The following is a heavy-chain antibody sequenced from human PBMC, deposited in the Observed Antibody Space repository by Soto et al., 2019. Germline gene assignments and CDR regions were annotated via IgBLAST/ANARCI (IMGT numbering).Heavy chain of an antibody. CDR2: IYSGGST. Sequence: AGGSLSLSCGAPGFTVSSNYMSWGRRVPGKGLEWVSVIYSGGSTYYADSVKGRFTISRDNSKNTLYLQMNSLRAEDTAVYYCASKYSSSWYYAFDIWGQGTMVTVSS. D-gene: IGHD6-13*01. J-gene: IGHJ3*02. CDR3: ASKYSSSWYYAFDI. V-gene: IGHV3-66*01. CDR1: GFTVSSNY.